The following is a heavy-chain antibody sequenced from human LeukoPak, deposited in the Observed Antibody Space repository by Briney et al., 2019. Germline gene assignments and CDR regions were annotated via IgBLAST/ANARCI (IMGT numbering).Heavy chain of an antibody. Sequence: PGGSLRLSCVASGFTFSIYAMSWVRQAPGKGLEWVSVIYSGGSTYYADSVKGRFTISRDNSKNTLYLQMNSLRAEGTAVYYCARDIGWEQRPIDYWGQGTLVTVSS. CDR2: IYSGGST. V-gene: IGHV3-66*01. CDR1: GFTFSIYA. CDR3: ARDIGWEQRPIDY. J-gene: IGHJ4*02. D-gene: IGHD1-26*01.